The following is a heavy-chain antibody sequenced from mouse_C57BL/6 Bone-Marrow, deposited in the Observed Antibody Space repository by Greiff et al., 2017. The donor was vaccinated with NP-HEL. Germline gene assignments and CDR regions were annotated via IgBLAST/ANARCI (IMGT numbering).Heavy chain of an antibody. J-gene: IGHJ3*01. Sequence: DVMLVESGGGLVQPGGSLSLSCAASGFTFTDYYMSWVRQPPGKALEWLGFIRNKANGYTTEYSASVKGRFTISRDNSQSILYLQMNALRAEDSATYYCARSRGPWFAYWGQGTLVTVSA. CDR2: IRNKANGYTT. V-gene: IGHV7-3*01. D-gene: IGHD3-1*01. CDR3: ARSRGPWFAY. CDR1: GFTFTDYY.